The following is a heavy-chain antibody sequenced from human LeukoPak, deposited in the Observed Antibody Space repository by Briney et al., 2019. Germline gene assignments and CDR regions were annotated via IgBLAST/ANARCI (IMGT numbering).Heavy chain of an antibody. CDR1: GGSISSYY. CDR2: MYNSGST. D-gene: IGHD4-17*01. Sequence: PSETLSLTCTVPGGSISSYYWSWIRQPPGKGLEWIAYMYNSGSTNYNPSLKSRVTISIDTSKNQFSLKLSSLTAADTAIYYCARGIESYGDYGYWGQGILVTVSS. CDR3: ARGIESYGDYGY. V-gene: IGHV4-59*01. J-gene: IGHJ4*02.